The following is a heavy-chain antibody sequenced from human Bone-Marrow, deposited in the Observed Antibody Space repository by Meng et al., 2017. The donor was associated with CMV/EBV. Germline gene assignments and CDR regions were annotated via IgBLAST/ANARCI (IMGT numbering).Heavy chain of an antibody. CDR3: ARDVGSFGVVPLPYYYYGMDV. V-gene: IGHV4-39*07. D-gene: IGHD3-3*01. J-gene: IGHJ6*02. CDR1: SYY. CDR2: IYYSGST. Sequence: SYYWGWIRQTPGKGLEWIGSIYYSGSTYYNPSLKSRVTISVDTSKNQFSLKLSSVTAADTAVYYCARDVGSFGVVPLPYYYYGMDVWGQGTTVTVSS.